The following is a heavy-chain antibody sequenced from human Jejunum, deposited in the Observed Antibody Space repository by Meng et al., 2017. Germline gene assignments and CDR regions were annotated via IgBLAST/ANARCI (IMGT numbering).Heavy chain of an antibody. Sequence: QLPLRQWGAGLLKPSETLSLTCAVYGGSFSDHYLTWIRQPPGKGLEWIGEIHPSGRTYYSPSLQSRVTITLDTSKNQFSLTLNSVTAADTAVYYCARGDDWAKSGNFWGQGTLVTVSS. V-gene: IGHV4-34*01. J-gene: IGHJ4*02. CDR2: IHPSGRT. CDR1: GGSFSDHY. CDR3: ARGDDWAKSGNF. D-gene: IGHD3-9*01.